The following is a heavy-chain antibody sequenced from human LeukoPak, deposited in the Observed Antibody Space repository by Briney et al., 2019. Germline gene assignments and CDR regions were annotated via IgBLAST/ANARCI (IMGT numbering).Heavy chain of an antibody. Sequence: GGSLRLSCAASGFTFSSYCMNWVRHAPGQGLVWVSRIKPDGSSMSYADSVQGRFTISRDNAKNTLYLQMNSLRAEDTAVYYCATLYGGSTDYWGQGTLVTVSS. CDR3: ATLYGGSTDY. V-gene: IGHV3-74*01. CDR1: GFTFSSYC. J-gene: IGHJ4*02. CDR2: IKPDGSSM. D-gene: IGHD5-12*01.